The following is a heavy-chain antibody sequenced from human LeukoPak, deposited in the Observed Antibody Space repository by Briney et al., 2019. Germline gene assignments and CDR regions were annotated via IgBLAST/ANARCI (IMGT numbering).Heavy chain of an antibody. D-gene: IGHD1-26*01. CDR2: INPSGGST. V-gene: IGHV1-46*01. CDR1: GYTFTSYY. J-gene: IGHJ3*02. Sequence: EASVKVSCKASGYTFTSYYMHWVRQAPGQGLEWMGIINPSGGSTSYAQKFQGRVTMTRDMSTSTVYMELSSLRSEDAAVYYCARAASVVGATKSDAFDIGGQGTMVTVSS. CDR3: ARAASVVGATKSDAFDI.